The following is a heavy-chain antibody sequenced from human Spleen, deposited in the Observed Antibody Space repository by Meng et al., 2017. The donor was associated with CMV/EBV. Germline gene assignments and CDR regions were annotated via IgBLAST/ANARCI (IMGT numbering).Heavy chain of an antibody. D-gene: IGHD6-13*01. J-gene: IGHJ5*02. CDR2: ITGGGTTL. V-gene: IGHV3-11*01. Sequence: GESLKISCTGSGFNFGAYYMNWIRQAPGKGLEWISYITGGGTTLSYAESVKGRFTVSRDNAKNSLFLQMDSLRPEDTAVYYWARDPRNKGYDPWGPGTLVTVSS. CDR1: GFNFGAYY. CDR3: ARDPRNKGYDP.